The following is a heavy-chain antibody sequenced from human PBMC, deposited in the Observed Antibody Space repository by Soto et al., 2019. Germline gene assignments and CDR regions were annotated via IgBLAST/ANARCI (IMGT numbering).Heavy chain of an antibody. CDR3: ARARVDFWSGPPWYYYYGMDV. Sequence: SETLSLTCTVSGGSISSGGYYWSWIRQHPGKGLEWIGYIYYSGSTYYNPSLKSRVTISVDTSKNQFSLKLSSVTAADTAVYYCARARVDFWSGPPWYYYYGMDVWGQGTTVTVSS. J-gene: IGHJ6*02. CDR2: IYYSGST. V-gene: IGHV4-31*02. CDR1: GGSISSGGYY. D-gene: IGHD3-3*01.